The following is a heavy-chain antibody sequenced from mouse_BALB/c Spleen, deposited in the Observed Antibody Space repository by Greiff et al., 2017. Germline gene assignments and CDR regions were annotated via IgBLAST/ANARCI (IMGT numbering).Heavy chain of an antibody. CDR1: GYTFSSYW. J-gene: IGHJ3*01. Sequence: QVQLQQSGAELMKPGASVKISCKATGYTFSSYWIEWVKQRPGHGLEWIGEILPGSGSTNYNEKFKGKATFTADTSSNTAYMQLSSLTSEDSAVYYCARLGIKRAYWGQGTLVTVSA. CDR3: ARLGIKRAY. D-gene: IGHD2-4*01. V-gene: IGHV1-9*01. CDR2: ILPGSGST.